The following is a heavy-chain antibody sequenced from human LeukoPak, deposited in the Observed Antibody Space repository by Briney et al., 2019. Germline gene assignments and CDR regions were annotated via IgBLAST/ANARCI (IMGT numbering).Heavy chain of an antibody. J-gene: IGHJ3*01. CDR2: MSDSGRSII. CDR3: ARDRDHYDSERPYALGL. D-gene: IGHD3-16*01. CDR1: GFTFSDYY. Sequence: GGSLRLSCAASGFTFSDYYMSWIRQAPGKGVELGAYMSDSGRSIIAYADSVRGRFTISRYNRRHSLSLQMDGLRAEDTAVYYCARDRDHYDSERPYALGLWGQGIMVPVSS. V-gene: IGHV3-11*01.